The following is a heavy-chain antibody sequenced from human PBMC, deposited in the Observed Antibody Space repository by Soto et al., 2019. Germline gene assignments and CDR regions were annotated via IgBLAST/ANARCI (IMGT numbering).Heavy chain of an antibody. J-gene: IGHJ4*02. Sequence: QVQLQQWGAGLLKPSETLSLTCAVYGGSFSGYYWSWIRQPPGQGLEWIGEINHSGSTNYNPSLKSRVTISVDTSKNQFSLKLSSVTAADTAVYYCARGRGPRSGWYNYWGQGTLVTVSS. V-gene: IGHV4-34*01. CDR2: INHSGST. CDR3: ARGRGPRSGWYNY. CDR1: GGSFSGYY. D-gene: IGHD6-19*01.